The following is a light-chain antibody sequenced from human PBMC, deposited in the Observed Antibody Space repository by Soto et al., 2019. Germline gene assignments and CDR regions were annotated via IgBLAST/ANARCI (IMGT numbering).Light chain of an antibody. CDR3: QQYGSSPQWT. CDR2: GAS. V-gene: IGKV3-20*01. Sequence: EIMLTQSPATVYLSPGERATLSCRASQSVSSSYLAWYQQKPGQAPRLLIYGASSRATGIPDRFSGSGSGTDFTLTISRLEPEDFAVYYCQQYGSSPQWTFGQGTKVDI. CDR1: QSVSSSY. J-gene: IGKJ1*01.